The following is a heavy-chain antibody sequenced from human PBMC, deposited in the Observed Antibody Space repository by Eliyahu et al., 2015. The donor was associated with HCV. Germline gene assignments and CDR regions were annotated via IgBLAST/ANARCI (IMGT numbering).Heavy chain of an antibody. CDR2: IGTAGDT. V-gene: IGHV3-13*01. J-gene: IGHJ6*04. D-gene: IGHD6-19*01. CDR3: ARDSSGWGLDV. Sequence: EVQLVESGGGLVQPGGSLRLSCGASGFAFNTYDMHWVRQPTGKGLEWVSAIGTAGDTHYPDSVKGRFTISRENAKNSLYLQMNSLTVEDTAVYYCARDSSGWGLDVWGKGTTVTVSS. CDR1: GFAFNTYD.